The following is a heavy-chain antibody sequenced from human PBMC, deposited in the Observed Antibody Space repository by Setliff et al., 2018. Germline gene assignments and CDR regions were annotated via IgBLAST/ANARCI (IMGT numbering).Heavy chain of an antibody. CDR2: IIGSGIST. V-gene: IGHV3-23*01. D-gene: IGHD3-3*01. Sequence: GGSLRLSCAASGFSFSSYAMSWVRQAPGKGLEWVSSIIGSGISTYYADSVQGRFTISRDNHKNTLHLQMNSLRVEDTAIYYCAKSPHDFWSGRVFFDYWGQGILVT. CDR1: GFSFSSYA. CDR3: AKSPHDFWSGRVFFDY. J-gene: IGHJ4*01.